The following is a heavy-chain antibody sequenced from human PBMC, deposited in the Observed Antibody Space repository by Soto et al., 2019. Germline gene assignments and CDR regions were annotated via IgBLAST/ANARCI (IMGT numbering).Heavy chain of an antibody. J-gene: IGHJ4*02. D-gene: IGHD6-19*01. CDR3: ARDPTAVAGTDY. V-gene: IGHV3-21*01. Sequence: EVQLVESGGGLVKPGGSLRLSCAASGFTFSSYSMNWVRQAPGKGLEWVSSISSSSSYIYYADSVKGRFTISRDNAKNSLYLQMNSLRAEDTAVYYCARDPTAVAGTDYWGQGTLVTVS. CDR1: GFTFSSYS. CDR2: ISSSSSYI.